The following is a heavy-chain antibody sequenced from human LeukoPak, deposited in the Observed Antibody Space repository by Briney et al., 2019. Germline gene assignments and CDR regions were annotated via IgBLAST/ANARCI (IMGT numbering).Heavy chain of an antibody. D-gene: IGHD3-22*01. V-gene: IGHV4-38-2*02. CDR1: GYSISSGYY. CDR3: ARNYYDSSGYYSLALGY. CDR2: IYHSGST. J-gene: IGHJ4*02. Sequence: SETLSLTCTVSGYSISSGYYWGWIRQPPGKGLEWIGSIYHSGSTYYNPSLKSRVTKSVDTSKNQFSLKLSSVTAADTAVYYCARNYYDSSGYYSLALGYWGQGTLVTVSS.